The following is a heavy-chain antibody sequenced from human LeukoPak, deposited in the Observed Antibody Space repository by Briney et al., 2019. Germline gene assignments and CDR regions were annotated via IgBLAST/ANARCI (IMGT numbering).Heavy chain of an antibody. CDR2: LDRDGTTT. J-gene: IGHJ5*01. CDR1: GVTFSTYW. D-gene: IGHD2/OR15-2a*01. CDR3: VRDTENIGYDAFEF. Sequence: GGSLRLSCVASGVTFSTYWMHWVRQAPGKGLECVSRLDRDGTTTSYADSVYGRFTISRDNAKSTLYLQMRSLRAEDTAVYYCVRDTENIGYDAFEFWGHGTLVTVSS. V-gene: IGHV3-74*01.